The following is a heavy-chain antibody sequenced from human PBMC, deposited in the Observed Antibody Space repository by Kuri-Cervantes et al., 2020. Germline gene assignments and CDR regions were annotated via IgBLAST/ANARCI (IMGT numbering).Heavy chain of an antibody. Sequence: ASVKVSCKASGYTFTSYSISWVRRAPGQGLEWMGWINAYNGNTNYAQKLQGRVTMTRNTSISTAYMEPNSLRAEDTAVYYCAKVGDTDLNDYWGQGTLVTVSS. CDR3: AKVGDTDLNDY. CDR2: INAYNGNT. J-gene: IGHJ4*02. CDR1: GYTFTSYS. D-gene: IGHD3-10*01. V-gene: IGHV1-18*01.